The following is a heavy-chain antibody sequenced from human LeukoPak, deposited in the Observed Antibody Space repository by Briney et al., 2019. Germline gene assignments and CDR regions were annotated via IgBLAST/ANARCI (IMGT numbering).Heavy chain of an antibody. CDR2: MNPNSGNT. Sequence: GASVKVSCKASGYTFTGYYMHWVRQATGQGLEWMGWMNPNSGNTGYAQKFQGRVTMTRNTSISTAYMELSSLRSEDTAVYYCARIDSSSWYPGGYWGQGTLVTVSS. J-gene: IGHJ4*02. V-gene: IGHV1-8*02. D-gene: IGHD6-13*01. CDR3: ARIDSSSWYPGGY. CDR1: GYTFTGYY.